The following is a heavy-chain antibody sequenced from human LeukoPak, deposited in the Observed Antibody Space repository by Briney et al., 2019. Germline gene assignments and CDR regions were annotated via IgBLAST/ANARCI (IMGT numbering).Heavy chain of an antibody. V-gene: IGHV3-30*02. J-gene: IGHJ4*02. Sequence: PGGSLRLSCAASGFIFSNYGMHWVRQAPGKGLEWVAFIHYDGPEKYYGDSVRGRFTISRDNSKNTVYLQMNSLRAEDTAVYYCAKDLGDLVDYWGQGTLVTVSS. CDR2: IHYDGPEK. CDR1: GFIFSNYG. D-gene: IGHD2-21*02. CDR3: AKDLGDLVDY.